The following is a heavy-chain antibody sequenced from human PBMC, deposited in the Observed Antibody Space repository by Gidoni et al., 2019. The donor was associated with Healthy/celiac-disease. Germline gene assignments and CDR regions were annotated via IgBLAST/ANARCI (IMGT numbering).Heavy chain of an antibody. Sequence: EVQLVESGGGLVKTGGSLRLSCEASGFPSSTARRSWVRQAPGKGLGWGGRIKSKTDGGTTDYAAPVKGRFTISRDDSKNTLYLQMNSLKTEDTAVYYCMWLGERELGRDDAFDIWGQGTMVTVSS. CDR1: GFPSSTAR. V-gene: IGHV3-15*01. CDR3: MWLGERELGRDDAFDI. J-gene: IGHJ3*02. D-gene: IGHD1-26*01. CDR2: IKSKTDGGTT.